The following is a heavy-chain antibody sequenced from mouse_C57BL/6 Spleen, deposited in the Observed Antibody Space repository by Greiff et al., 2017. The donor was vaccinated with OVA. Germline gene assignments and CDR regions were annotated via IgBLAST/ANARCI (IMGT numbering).Heavy chain of an antibody. D-gene: IGHD2-2*01. J-gene: IGHJ1*03. CDR1: GYTFTGYW. CDR2: IDPSDSYT. V-gene: IGHV1-69*01. Sequence: QVQLQQSGAELVMPGASVKLSCKASGYTFTGYWMHWVKQRPGQGLEWIGEIDPSDSYTNYNQKFKGKSTLTVDKSSSTAYMQLSSLTSEDSAVYYCARSGGRGYVRYWYFDVWGTGTTVTVSS. CDR3: ARSGGRGYVRYWYFDV.